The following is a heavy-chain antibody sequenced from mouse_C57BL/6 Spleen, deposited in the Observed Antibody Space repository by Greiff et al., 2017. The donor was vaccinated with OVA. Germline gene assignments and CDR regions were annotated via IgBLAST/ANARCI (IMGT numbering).Heavy chain of an antibody. D-gene: IGHD1-1*01. Sequence: EVKLQESGPGLVKPSQSLSLTCSVTGYSITSGYYWNWFRQFPGNKLEWMGYISYDGSNNYNQSLKNRISITRDTSKDQFFLKFNSITTDDTATYYCAREDYGSCSFAYWGQGTLVTVSA. V-gene: IGHV3-6*01. CDR1: GYSITSGYY. CDR2: ISYDGSN. CDR3: AREDYGSCSFAY. J-gene: IGHJ3*01.